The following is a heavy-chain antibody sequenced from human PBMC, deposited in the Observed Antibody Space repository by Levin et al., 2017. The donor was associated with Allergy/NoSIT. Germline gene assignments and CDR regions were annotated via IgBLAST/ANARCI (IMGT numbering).Heavy chain of an antibody. CDR3: ARDTYSDGYDAFDI. J-gene: IGHJ3*02. Sequence: GGSLRLSCAASGFTVSSNYISWVRQAPGRGLEWLSVIYSGGSTYYADSVKGRFTISRDNSKNTVFLQMSSLRAEDTALYYCARDTYSDGYDAFDIWGPGTMVTVSS. D-gene: IGHD5-18*01. CDR1: GFTVSSNY. V-gene: IGHV3-53*01. CDR2: IYSGGST.